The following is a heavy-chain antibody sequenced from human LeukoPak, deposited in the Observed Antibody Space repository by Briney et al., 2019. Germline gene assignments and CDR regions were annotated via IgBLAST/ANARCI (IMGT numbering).Heavy chain of an antibody. Sequence: GGSLRLSCAVSGFTFSSYAMHWVRQAPGKGLEWVAVISYDGSNKYYADSVKGRFTISGDNSKNTLYLQMNSLRAEDTAVYYCAKEDWSGYPNCWGQGTLVTVSS. V-gene: IGHV3-30-3*01. CDR3: AKEDWSGYPNC. D-gene: IGHD3-3*01. J-gene: IGHJ4*02. CDR2: ISYDGSNK. CDR1: GFTFSSYA.